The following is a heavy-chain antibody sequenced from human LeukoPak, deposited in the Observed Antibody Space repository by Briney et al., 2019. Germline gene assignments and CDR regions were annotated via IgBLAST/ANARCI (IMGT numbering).Heavy chain of an antibody. CDR2: ITYDGYYK. CDR3: ARDLSPVVRASPMGY. J-gene: IGHJ4*02. CDR1: GFTFTSYG. D-gene: IGHD3-10*01. V-gene: IGHV3-30*03. Sequence: GGSLRLSCAASGFTFTSYGMHWVRQSPGKGLEWLALITYDGYYKYYSDSVKGRFTISSDTSKNTLYLQMNSLRAEDTAVYYCARDLSPVVRASPMGYWGQGTLVTVSS.